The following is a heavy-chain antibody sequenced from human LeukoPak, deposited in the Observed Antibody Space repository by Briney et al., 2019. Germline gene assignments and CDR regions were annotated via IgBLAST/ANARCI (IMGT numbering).Heavy chain of an antibody. Sequence: PSETLSLTCTVSGGSISSYYWSWIRQSPGKGLEWIGYIYYSGSTNYNPSLKSRVTISVDTSKNQFSLKLSSVTAADTAVYYCARENGDYADGPDFDYWGQGTLVTVSS. J-gene: IGHJ4*02. CDR3: ARENGDYADGPDFDY. D-gene: IGHD4-17*01. CDR2: IYYSGST. CDR1: GGSISSYY. V-gene: IGHV4-59*01.